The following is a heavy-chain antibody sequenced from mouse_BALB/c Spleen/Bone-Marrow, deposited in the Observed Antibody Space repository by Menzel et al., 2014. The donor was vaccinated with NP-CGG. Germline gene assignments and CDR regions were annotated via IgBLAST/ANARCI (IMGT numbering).Heavy chain of an antibody. J-gene: IGHJ4*01. CDR3: ARYRYYGSSYAMDY. V-gene: IGHV14-3*02. CDR2: IDPANGNT. CDR1: GFSIKDTY. Sequence: VQLQQSGAELVKPGASVKLSCTASGFSIKDTYMHWVKQRPEQGLEWIGRIDPANGNTKYDPKFQGKATITADTSSNTAYLHLSSLTSEDTAVYYCARYRYYGSSYAMDYWGQGTSVTVSS. D-gene: IGHD1-1*01.